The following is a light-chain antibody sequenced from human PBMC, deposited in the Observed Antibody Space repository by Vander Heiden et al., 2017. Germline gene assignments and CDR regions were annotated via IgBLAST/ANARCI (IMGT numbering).Light chain of an antibody. CDR3: QQSYSTQT. CDR2: AAS. CDR1: QSISSY. J-gene: IGKJ1*01. V-gene: IGKV1-39*01. Sequence: DIQMTQSPSSLSASVEDRVTITCRASQSISSYLNWYQQKPGKAPKLLIYAASSLQSGVPSRFSGSGSGTDFTLTISSLQPEDFATYYCQQSYSTQTFGHGTKVEIK.